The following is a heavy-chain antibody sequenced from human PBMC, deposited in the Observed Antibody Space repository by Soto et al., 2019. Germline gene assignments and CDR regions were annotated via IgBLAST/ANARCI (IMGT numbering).Heavy chain of an antibody. CDR3: XXXXXXXXXMDV. CDR2: SKSQSDGGTT. V-gene: IGHV3-15*01. Sequence: EVQLVESGGGLVKPGGSLRLSCAASGITFSKAWXXXXXXXXXXXXXWVGRSKSQSDGGTTDYAAPVKGRFTISRDDSXXXXXXXXXXXXXXXXXXXXXXXXXXXXXXMDVWGQGTTVTVSS. J-gene: IGHJ6*02. CDR1: GITFSKAW.